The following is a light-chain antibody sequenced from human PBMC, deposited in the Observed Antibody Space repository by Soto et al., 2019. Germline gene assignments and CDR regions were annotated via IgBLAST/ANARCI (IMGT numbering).Light chain of an antibody. CDR3: QQHKIWPLT. CDR1: QGVTTN. J-gene: IGKJ4*01. CDR2: GAS. Sequence: EIVMTQSPATLSVSPGERATLSCRAGQGVTTNFAWYQQKSGQSPRLLIYGASNRATGIPARFSGSGSGTEFTLTISSLQSGDFAVYYCQQHKIWPLTFGGGTKVDIK. V-gene: IGKV3D-15*01.